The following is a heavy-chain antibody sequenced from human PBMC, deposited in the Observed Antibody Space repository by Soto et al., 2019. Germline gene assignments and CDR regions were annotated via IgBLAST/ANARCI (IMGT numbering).Heavy chain of an antibody. CDR1: GGYISSVDCY. Sequence: PSETLSLTCTVSGGYISSVDCYWSWKRQGPGKGLEWIGYIYYSGSTNYNPSLKSRVTISVDTSKNQFSLKLSSVTAADTAVYYCARCRGGYYYYYMDVWGKGTTVTVS. D-gene: IGHD3-16*01. CDR3: ARCRGGYYYYYMDV. J-gene: IGHJ6*03. CDR2: IYYSGST. V-gene: IGHV4-61*08.